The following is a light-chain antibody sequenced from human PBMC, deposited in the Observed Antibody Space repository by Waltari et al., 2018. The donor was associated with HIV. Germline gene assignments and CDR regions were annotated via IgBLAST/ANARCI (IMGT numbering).Light chain of an antibody. CDR2: EVN. J-gene: IGLJ3*02. V-gene: IGLV2-8*01. CDR3: NSYAGSNNWV. CDR1: SSDVGGSKY. Sequence: PPSASGSPGQSVTISCTGTSSDVGGSKYVSWYQQHPGKAPKLMIYEVNKRPSGVPDRFSGSKSANTASLTVSGLQADDEADYYCNSYAGSNNWVFGGGTKLTVL.